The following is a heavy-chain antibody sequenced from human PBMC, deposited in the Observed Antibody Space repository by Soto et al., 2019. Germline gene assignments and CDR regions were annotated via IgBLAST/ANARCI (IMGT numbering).Heavy chain of an antibody. CDR3: ARDLESPLRKTYYGMDG. CDR1: GFTFSNYD. J-gene: IGHJ6*02. Sequence: TGGSLRLSCAASGFTFSNYDMHWVRQATGKGLEWVSAIGTAGDTHYPGSVKGRFTISRENAKNSLYLQMNSLRVEDTAVYYCARDLESPLRKTYYGMDGWGQGTTVTVSS. D-gene: IGHD5-12*01. CDR2: IGTAGDT. V-gene: IGHV3-13*01.